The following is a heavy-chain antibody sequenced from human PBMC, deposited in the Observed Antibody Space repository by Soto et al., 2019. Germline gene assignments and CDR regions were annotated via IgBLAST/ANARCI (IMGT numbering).Heavy chain of an antibody. CDR3: AREAGSNYYYFYALDV. Sequence: PSETLSLTCTVSGGSISSYYWSWIRQPPGKGLEWIGYISYSGSTNYNPSLKSRVTISVDTSTNQSSLKLSSVTASDTAVYYCAREAGSNYYYFYALDVWGQGTTVTVSS. CDR2: ISYSGST. CDR1: GGSISSYY. V-gene: IGHV4-59*01. D-gene: IGHD4-4*01. J-gene: IGHJ6*02.